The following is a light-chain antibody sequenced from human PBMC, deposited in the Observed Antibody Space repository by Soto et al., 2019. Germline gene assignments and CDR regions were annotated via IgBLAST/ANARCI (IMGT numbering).Light chain of an antibody. J-gene: IGKJ1*01. CDR1: QSVSSSY. CDR3: QQYGSSPRT. V-gene: IGKV3-20*01. Sequence: EIVLTQSPGTLSLSPGERATLSCRASQSVSSSYLAWYQQKPGQAPRLLIYGASSRATGIPDRFSGSGSGTEFTRTISRLEPEDFALYYCQQYGSSPRTFGQGTKVEIK. CDR2: GAS.